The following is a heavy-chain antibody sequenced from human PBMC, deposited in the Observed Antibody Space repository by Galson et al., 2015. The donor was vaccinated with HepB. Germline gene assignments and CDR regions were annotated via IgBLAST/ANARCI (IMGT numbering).Heavy chain of an antibody. CDR3: AKDAGGTDSGPFEY. CDR2: INSDGRST. V-gene: IGHV3-74*01. J-gene: IGHJ4*02. Sequence: SLRLSCAASGFTFSTYWMHWVRQAPGKGLVWFSRINSDGRSTSYADSVKGRFTTSRDNAKNTLYLQMNSLRAEDTAVYYCAKDAGGTDSGPFEYWGRGTLVTVSS. CDR1: GFTFSTYW. D-gene: IGHD1-26*01.